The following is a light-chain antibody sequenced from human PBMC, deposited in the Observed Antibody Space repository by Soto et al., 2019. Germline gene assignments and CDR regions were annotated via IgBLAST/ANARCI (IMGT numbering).Light chain of an antibody. CDR2: LNSDGSH. V-gene: IGLV4-69*01. J-gene: IGLJ3*02. Sequence: QLVLTQSPSASASLGASVKLTCTLSSGHSSYAIAWHQQQPEKGPRYLMKLNSDGSHSKGDGIPDRFSGSSSGAERYLTISSRQSDDEADYYCQTWGTGIRVFGGGTKLTVL. CDR1: SGHSSYA. CDR3: QTWGTGIRV.